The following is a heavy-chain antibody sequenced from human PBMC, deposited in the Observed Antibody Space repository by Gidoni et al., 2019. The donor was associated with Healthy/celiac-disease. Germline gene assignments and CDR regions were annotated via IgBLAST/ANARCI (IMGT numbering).Heavy chain of an antibody. CDR1: GFPFSSYG. V-gene: IGHV3-30*18. CDR3: AKPLELLDYYYGMDV. D-gene: IGHD1-26*01. J-gene: IGHJ6*02. CDR2: ISYDGSNK. Sequence: QVQLVESGGGVVQPGRSLRLSCAASGFPFSSYGMHWVRQAPGKGLEWVAVISYDGSNKYYADSVKGRFTISRDNSKNTLYLQMNSLRAEDTAVHYCAKPLELLDYYYGMDVWGQGTTVTVSS.